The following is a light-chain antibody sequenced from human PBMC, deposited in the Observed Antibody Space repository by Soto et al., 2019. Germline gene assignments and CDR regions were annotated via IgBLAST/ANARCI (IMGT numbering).Light chain of an antibody. V-gene: IGLV8-61*01. Sequence: QTVVTQEPSFSVSPGRTVTLTCGLSSASVSTSYYPSWYQQTPGQAPRTLINSTNTRSSGVPDRFSGSILGNKAALTITGAQADDESDYYCVLYMGSGIWVFGGGTKLT. CDR3: VLYMGSGIWV. J-gene: IGLJ3*02. CDR2: STN. CDR1: SASVSTSYY.